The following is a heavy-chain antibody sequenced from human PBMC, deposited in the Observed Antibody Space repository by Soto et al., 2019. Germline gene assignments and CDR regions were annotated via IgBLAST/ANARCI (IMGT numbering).Heavy chain of an antibody. CDR2: IIPICGTA. V-gene: IGHV1-69*12. J-gene: IGHJ6*02. CDR1: GGTFSSYA. D-gene: IGHD2-8*01. CDR3: ARDCTNGVCHYYYYGMDV. Sequence: QVQLGQSGAEVQKPGSSVKVSCKASGGTFSSYAISWVRQAPGQGLEWMGGIIPICGTANYAQKLQGRVTITADESTSTAYMELSSLRSEDTAVYYCARDCTNGVCHYYYYGMDVWGQGTTVTVSS.